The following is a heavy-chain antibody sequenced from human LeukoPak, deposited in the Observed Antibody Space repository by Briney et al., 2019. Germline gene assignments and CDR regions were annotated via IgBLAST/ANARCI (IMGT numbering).Heavy chain of an antibody. Sequence: SGTLSLTCAVSGGSISSSNWWSWVRQPPGKGLEWIGEIYHSGSTNYNPSLKSRVTISVDKSKNQFSLKLSSVTAADTAVYYCARGYSSSWYGRYYFDYWGQGTLVTVSS. CDR2: IYHSGST. V-gene: IGHV4-4*02. CDR3: ARGYSSSWYGRYYFDY. CDR1: GGSISSSNW. J-gene: IGHJ4*02. D-gene: IGHD6-13*01.